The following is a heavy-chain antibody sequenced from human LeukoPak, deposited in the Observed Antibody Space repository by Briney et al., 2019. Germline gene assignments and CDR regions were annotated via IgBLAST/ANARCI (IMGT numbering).Heavy chain of an antibody. J-gene: IGHJ4*02. V-gene: IGHV4-59*01. Sequence: PSEALSLTCTVSGGSISSYYWSWIRQPPGKGLEWIGYIYYSGSTNYNPSLKSRVTISVDTSKNQFSLKLSSVTAADTAVYYCARLQGSSGLDYWGQGTLVTVSS. CDR3: ARLQGSSGLDY. CDR1: GGSISSYY. CDR2: IYYSGST. D-gene: IGHD3-22*01.